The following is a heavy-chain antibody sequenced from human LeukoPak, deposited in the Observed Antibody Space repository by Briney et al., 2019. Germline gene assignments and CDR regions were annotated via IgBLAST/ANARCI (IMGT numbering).Heavy chain of an antibody. V-gene: IGHV4-61*01. D-gene: IGHD6-19*01. J-gene: IGHJ6*02. Sequence: SETLSLTCGVSGGSVRSDMSHWSWVRQPPGKGLEWIGYVHYSGSANYNPSLESRVTMSLDHSKNQFSLDLTSVTSADTAVYYCARNRGWYATDVWGQGAAVTVSS. CDR3: ARNRGWYATDV. CDR1: GGSVRSDMSH. CDR2: VHYSGSA.